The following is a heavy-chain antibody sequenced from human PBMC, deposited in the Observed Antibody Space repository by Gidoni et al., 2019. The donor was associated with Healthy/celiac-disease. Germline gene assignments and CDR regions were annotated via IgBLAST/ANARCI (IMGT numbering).Heavy chain of an antibody. CDR2: MSGSGGST. V-gene: IGHV3-23*04. CDR1: GFTFRSYA. D-gene: IGHD1-26*01. CDR3: AKGWVLVGATYPSYDAFDI. Sequence: EVQLVESGGGLVQPGGSLRLSCAASGFTFRSYAMSWVRQAPGKGLEVVSAMSGSGGSTYYADSVKGRFTSSRDNSKNTLYLQMNSLRAEDTAVYYCAKGWVLVGATYPSYDAFDIWGQGTMVTVSS. J-gene: IGHJ3*02.